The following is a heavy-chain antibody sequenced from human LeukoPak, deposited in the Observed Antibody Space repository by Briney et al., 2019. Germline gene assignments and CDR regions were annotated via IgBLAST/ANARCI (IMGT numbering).Heavy chain of an antibody. J-gene: IGHJ5*02. CDR3: ARTKDYGDYGPVVSWFHP. D-gene: IGHD4-17*01. Sequence: SETLSLTCTVSGGSISSYYWSWIRQPPGKGLEWIGYIYYSGSTNYNPSLKSRVTISVDTSNNQFSLKLSSVTAADTAVYYCARTKDYGDYGPVVSWFHPWGQGTLVTVPS. CDR2: IYYSGST. CDR1: GGSISSYY. V-gene: IGHV4-59*01.